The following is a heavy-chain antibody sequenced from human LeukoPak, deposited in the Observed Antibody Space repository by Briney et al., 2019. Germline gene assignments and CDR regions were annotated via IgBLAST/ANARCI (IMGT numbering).Heavy chain of an antibody. CDR2: ISAYNGNT. J-gene: IGHJ6*03. CDR3: AREGSRRGYYYYHYMDV. V-gene: IGHV1-18*03. CDR1: GYTFTSYG. D-gene: IGHD2-15*01. Sequence: ASVTVSCKASGYTFTSYGISWVRQAPGQGLEWMGWISAYNGNTNYAQKLQGRVTITRDTSASTAYMELSSLRSEDMAVYYCAREGSRRGYYYYHYMDVWGKGTTVTVSS.